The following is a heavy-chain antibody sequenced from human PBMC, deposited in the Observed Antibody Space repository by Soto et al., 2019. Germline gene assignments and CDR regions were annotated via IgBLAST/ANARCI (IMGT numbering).Heavy chain of an antibody. D-gene: IGHD3-10*01. CDR2: IDWDDDK. CDR1: GFSLSTSGMC. J-gene: IGHJ5*02. V-gene: IGHV2-70*01. Sequence: SGPTLVNPTQTLTLTCTFSGFSLSTSGMCVSWIRQPPGKALGWLALIDWDDDKYYSTSLKTRLTISKDTSKNQVVLTMTNMDPVDTATYYCARTLYGSGSSFNWFDPWGQGTLVTVSS. CDR3: ARTLYGSGSSFNWFDP.